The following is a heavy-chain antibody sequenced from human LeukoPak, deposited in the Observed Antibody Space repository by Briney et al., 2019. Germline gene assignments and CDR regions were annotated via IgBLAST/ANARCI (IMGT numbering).Heavy chain of an antibody. V-gene: IGHV3-33*01. Sequence: PGGSLRLSCAASGFTFSSYGMHWVRQAPGKGLEWVAVIWYDGSNKYYADSVKGRFTISRDNSRNTLYLQMNSLRAEDTAVYYCARGEWGLMVRGVYLYYYGMDVWGQGTTVTVSS. J-gene: IGHJ6*02. CDR2: IWYDGSNK. D-gene: IGHD3-10*01. CDR3: ARGEWGLMVRGVYLYYYGMDV. CDR1: GFTFSSYG.